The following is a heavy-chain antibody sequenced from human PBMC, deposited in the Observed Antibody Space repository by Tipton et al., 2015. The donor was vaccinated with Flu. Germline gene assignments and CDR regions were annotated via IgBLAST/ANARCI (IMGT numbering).Heavy chain of an antibody. CDR3: AKHDYGNYRPFDY. CDR1: GFMFSTYA. D-gene: IGHD4-11*01. Sequence: SLRLSCEASGFMFSTYAMSWVRQAPGKGLEWVSTINGRGIITYYADSVKGRFTISRDNSKNTLYLQMNRLRAEDTAVYYCAKHDYGNYRPFDYWGQGTLVTVSS. CDR2: INGRGIIT. V-gene: IGHV3-23*01. J-gene: IGHJ4*02.